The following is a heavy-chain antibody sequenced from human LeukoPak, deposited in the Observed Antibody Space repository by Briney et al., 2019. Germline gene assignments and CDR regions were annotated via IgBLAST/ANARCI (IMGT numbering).Heavy chain of an antibody. CDR1: GFTFSSYA. Sequence: GGSLRLSCAASGFTFSSYAMSWVRQAPGKGLEWVSTISATGGGTVYADSVKGRFTISRDNSENMLLLQMISLRADDAAVYSCVKDQAPLLLCHSPFDSGGQGILVTVSP. CDR2: ISATGGGT. V-gene: IGHV3-23*01. D-gene: IGHD3-10*02. CDR3: VKDQAPLLLCHSPFDS. J-gene: IGHJ4*02.